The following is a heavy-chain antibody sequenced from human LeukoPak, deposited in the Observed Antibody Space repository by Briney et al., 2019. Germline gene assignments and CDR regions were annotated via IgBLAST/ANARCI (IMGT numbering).Heavy chain of an antibody. CDR2: ISSSTSTI. CDR1: GFTFSDYS. CDR3: ARRLDY. J-gene: IGHJ4*02. Sequence: GGSLRLSCAASGFTFSDYSMNWVRQAPGKGLEWVSYISSSTSTIYYADFVKGRFTISRDNAKNSLYLQMNSLRAEDTAVYYCARRLDYWGQGTLVTVSS. V-gene: IGHV3-48*01.